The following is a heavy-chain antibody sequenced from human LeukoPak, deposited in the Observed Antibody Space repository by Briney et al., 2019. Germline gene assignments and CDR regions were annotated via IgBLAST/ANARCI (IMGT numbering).Heavy chain of an antibody. J-gene: IGHJ6*03. Sequence: GGSLRLSCTASGFTFGDYAMSWVRQAPGKGLEWVGFIRSKAYGGTTEYAASVKGRFAISRDDSKSIAYLQMNSLKTEDTAVYYCTRDRSYCSSTSCYWDYYYYMDVWGKGTTVTISS. CDR1: GFTFGDYA. CDR2: IRSKAYGGTT. CDR3: TRDRSYCSSTSCYWDYYYYMDV. D-gene: IGHD2-2*01. V-gene: IGHV3-49*04.